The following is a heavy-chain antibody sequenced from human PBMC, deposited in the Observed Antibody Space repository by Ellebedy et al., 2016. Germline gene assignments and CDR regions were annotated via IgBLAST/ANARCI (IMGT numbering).Heavy chain of an antibody. CDR3: AKEGELVAGTDGYFES. J-gene: IGHJ4*02. V-gene: IGHV3-30*18. Sequence: GESLKISXAASGFTFSSSGMHWVRQAPGKGLEWVAVISYDGSDKYYADSVKGRFTLTRDNSKNTLFLQMSSLRVEDTAVYYCAKEGELVAGTDGYFESWGQGTLVTVSS. CDR1: GFTFSSSG. D-gene: IGHD6-19*01. CDR2: ISYDGSDK.